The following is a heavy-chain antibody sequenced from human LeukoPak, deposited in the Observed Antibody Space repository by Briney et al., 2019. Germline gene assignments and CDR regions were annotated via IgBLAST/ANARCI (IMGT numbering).Heavy chain of an antibody. CDR3: ASYSQAFDY. J-gene: IGHJ4*02. CDR2: INPNSGGT. Sequence: ASVKVSCKASGGTFSSYAISWVRQAPGQGLEWMGWINPNSGGTNYAQKFQGRVTMTRDTSISTAYMELSRLRSDDTAVYYCASYSQAFDYWGQGTLVTVSS. D-gene: IGHD2-15*01. CDR1: GGTFSSYA. V-gene: IGHV1-2*02.